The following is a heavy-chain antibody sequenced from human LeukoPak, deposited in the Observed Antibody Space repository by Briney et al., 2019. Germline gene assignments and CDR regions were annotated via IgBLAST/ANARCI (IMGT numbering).Heavy chain of an antibody. CDR1: GGSISSYY. CDR3: ARFEGFGELSSYYFDY. CDR2: IYYSGST. Sequence: PSETLSLTCTVSGGSISSYYWSWIRQPPGKGLEWIGYIYYSGSTNYNPSLKSRVTISVDTSKNQFSLKLSSVTAADTAVYYCARFEGFGELSSYYFDYWGQGTLVTVSS. J-gene: IGHJ4*02. V-gene: IGHV4-59*13. D-gene: IGHD3-10*01.